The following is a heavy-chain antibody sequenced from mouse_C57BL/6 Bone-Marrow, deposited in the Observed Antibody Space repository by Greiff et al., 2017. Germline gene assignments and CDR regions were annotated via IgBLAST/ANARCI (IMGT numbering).Heavy chain of an antibody. D-gene: IGHD2-5*01. CDR1: GFNIKDYY. CDR3: TTNSNSAWFAY. CDR2: IDPEDGDT. J-gene: IGHJ3*01. V-gene: IGHV14-1*01. Sequence: VQLQQSGAELVRPGASVKLSCTASGFNIKDYYMHWVKQRPEQGLEWIGRIDPEDGDTEYAQKFQGKATMTADTSSNAAYLQLSSLTSEDTAVYYCTTNSNSAWFAYWGQGTLVTVSA.